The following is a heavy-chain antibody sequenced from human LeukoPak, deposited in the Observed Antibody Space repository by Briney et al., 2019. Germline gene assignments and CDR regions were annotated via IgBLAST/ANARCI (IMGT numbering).Heavy chain of an antibody. D-gene: IGHD4-23*01. CDR3: ASWGAGGNT. J-gene: IGHJ5*02. V-gene: IGHV3-7*01. CDR1: GFTISTYW. Sequence: PGGSLRLSCEASGFTISTYWMNWVRQVPGPGLDWVANINPDGSGKRYVDSVKGRFTSSRDNADNSLSLQRNCLRAEDTAVYFCASWGAGGNTCGQRTLVTVSS. CDR2: INPDGSGK.